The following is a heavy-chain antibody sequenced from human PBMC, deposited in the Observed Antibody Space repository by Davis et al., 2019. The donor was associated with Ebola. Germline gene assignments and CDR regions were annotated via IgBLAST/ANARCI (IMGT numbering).Heavy chain of an antibody. V-gene: IGHV4-39*01. Sequence: SETLSLTCTVSGGSISSSSYYWGWIRQPPGKGLEWIGSIYYSGSTYYNPSLKSRVTISVDTSKNQFSLKLSSVTAADTAVYYCARQPAYYYDSSGYYNRNWFDPWGQGTLVTVSS. J-gene: IGHJ5*02. CDR1: GGSISSSSYY. CDR3: ARQPAYYYDSSGYYNRNWFDP. CDR2: IYYSGST. D-gene: IGHD3-22*01.